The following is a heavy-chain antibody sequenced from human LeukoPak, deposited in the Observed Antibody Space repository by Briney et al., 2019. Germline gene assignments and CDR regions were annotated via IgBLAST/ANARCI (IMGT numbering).Heavy chain of an antibody. V-gene: IGHV4-61*10. CDR3: ARTISYYSIGY. J-gene: IGHJ4*02. CDR2: ISYRGST. CDR1: GGSISSGSYY. Sequence: PSETLSLTCIVSGGSISSGSYYWGWIRQPAGKGLEWIGYISYRGSTNYNPSLKSRLTISVDTSKNQFSLKLSSVTAADTAVYYCARTISYYSIGYWGQGTLVTVSS. D-gene: IGHD3-22*01.